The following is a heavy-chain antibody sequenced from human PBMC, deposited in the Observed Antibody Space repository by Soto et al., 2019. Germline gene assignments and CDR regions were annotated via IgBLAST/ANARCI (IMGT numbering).Heavy chain of an antibody. Sequence: QVQLVQSGAEVKKPGASVKVSCKASGYTFTSYGISWVRQAPGQGLEWMGWISAYNGNTNYAQKLQGRVTMATDTVTSTAYTELMSLRSDDTAVYYCARDNAVAATPPLDYFEYWGQGTLLTLSS. CDR1: GYTFTSYG. J-gene: IGHJ4*02. V-gene: IGHV1-18*01. CDR3: ARDNAVAATPPLDYFEY. D-gene: IGHD2-15*01. CDR2: ISAYNGNT.